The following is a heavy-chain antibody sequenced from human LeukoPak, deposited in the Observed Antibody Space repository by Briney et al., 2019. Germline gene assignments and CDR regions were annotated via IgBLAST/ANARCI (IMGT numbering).Heavy chain of an antibody. J-gene: IGHJ4*02. Sequence: TLSPSCAVSVVSLSTGVFSRSCIRPPPRTGLGWVGGIYYSGSTYYNPSLKSRVTISVDTSKNQFSLKLSSVTAADTAVYYCARKCYDSSGYGSYYFDYWGQGTLVTVSS. CDR3: ARKCYDSSGYGSYYFDY. V-gene: IGHV4-31*11. CDR1: VVSLSTGVFS. D-gene: IGHD3-22*01. CDR2: IYYSGST.